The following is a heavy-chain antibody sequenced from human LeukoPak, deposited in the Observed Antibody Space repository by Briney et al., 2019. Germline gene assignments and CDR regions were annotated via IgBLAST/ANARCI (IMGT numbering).Heavy chain of an antibody. V-gene: IGHV3-30*01. CDR3: ARESSYYLVAFDI. CDR1: GFTFSSYA. D-gene: IGHD2-21*01. Sequence: GGSLRLSCAASGFTFSSYAMHWVRQAPGKGLEWVAVISYDGSNKYYADSVKGRFTISRDNSKNTLYLQMNSLRAEDTAVYYCARESSYYLVAFDIWGQGTMVTVSS. CDR2: ISYDGSNK. J-gene: IGHJ3*02.